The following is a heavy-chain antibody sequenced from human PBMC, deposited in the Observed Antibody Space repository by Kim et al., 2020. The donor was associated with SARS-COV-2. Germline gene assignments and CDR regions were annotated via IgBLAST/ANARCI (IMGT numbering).Heavy chain of an antibody. CDR3: ANTEFDF. CDR2: GDGRHT. Sequence: GDGRHTFYSASLTGRFTISRDNSKNILYLQMNSLRAEDTAIYYCANTEFDFWGQGTLVTVSP. V-gene: IGHV3-23*01. J-gene: IGHJ4*02.